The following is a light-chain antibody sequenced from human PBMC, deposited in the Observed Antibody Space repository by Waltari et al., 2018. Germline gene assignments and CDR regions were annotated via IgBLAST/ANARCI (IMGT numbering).Light chain of an antibody. J-gene: IGLJ2*01. Sequence: QSVLTQPPSTSGTPGQRVTISCSGSSSNIGSNTVNWYQQLPGTAPKLLIYTNNPAPSGVPDRFPGSRSGTFASLALPGLQSEDEAGYHCAAWDDSLNGVVFGGGTKVTVL. CDR3: AAWDDSLNGVV. V-gene: IGLV1-44*01. CDR1: SSNIGSNT. CDR2: TNN.